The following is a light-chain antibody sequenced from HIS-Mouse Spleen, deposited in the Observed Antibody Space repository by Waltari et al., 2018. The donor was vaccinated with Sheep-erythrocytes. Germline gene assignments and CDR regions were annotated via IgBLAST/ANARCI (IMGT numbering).Light chain of an antibody. CDR2: EGS. CDR1: GTDVGSYKL. J-gene: IGLJ3*02. CDR3: CSYAGSSTPWV. V-gene: IGLV2-23*01. Sequence: SALTQPASVSGSPGQSITISCTGTGTDVGSYKLVSWYQQHPGKAPNLMIYEGSKRPSGVSNRFSGSKSGNTASLTISGLQAEDEADYYCCSYAGSSTPWVFGGGTKLTVL.